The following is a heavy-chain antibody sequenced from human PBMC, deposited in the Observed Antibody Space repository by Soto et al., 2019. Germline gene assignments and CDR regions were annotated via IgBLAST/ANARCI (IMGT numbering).Heavy chain of an antibody. Sequence: GASVKVSCKASGGTFSSYTISWVRQAPGQGLEWMGRIIPILGIANYAQKFQGRVTITADKSTSTAYMELSSLRSEDTAVYYCARGEDYYDSSGYDDTFDIWGQGTMVTVSS. CDR1: GGTFSSYT. CDR3: ARGEDYYDSSGYDDTFDI. CDR2: IIPILGIA. V-gene: IGHV1-69*02. J-gene: IGHJ3*02. D-gene: IGHD3-22*01.